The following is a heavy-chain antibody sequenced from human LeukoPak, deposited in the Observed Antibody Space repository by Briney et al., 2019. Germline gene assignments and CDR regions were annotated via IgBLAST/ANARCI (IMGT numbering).Heavy chain of an antibody. D-gene: IGHD3-10*01. CDR1: GFTFSSYA. CDR2: ISGSGGST. Sequence: PGGSLRLSCAASGFTFSSYAMSWVRQAPGKGLEWVSAISGSGGSTYYADSVKGRFTISRDNSKSTLYLQMNSLRAEDTAVYYCATHLITMVRGVITLYDFDYWGQGTLVTVSS. V-gene: IGHV3-23*01. CDR3: ATHLITMVRGVITLYDFDY. J-gene: IGHJ4*02.